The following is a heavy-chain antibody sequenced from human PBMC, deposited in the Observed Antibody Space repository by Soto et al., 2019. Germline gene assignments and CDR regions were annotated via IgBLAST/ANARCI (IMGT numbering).Heavy chain of an antibody. D-gene: IGHD3-22*01. V-gene: IGHV4-30-4*01. J-gene: IGHJ4*02. CDR3: AMSSGYSNYFFDA. Sequence: SETLSLTCTVSGGSFNSGDYHWKLIRKSPEKGLEWIGYIYYSGGTYYNPSLKSRLLISVDPSKNQFSLTLSSVTAADTAVYYCAMSSGYSNYFFDAWGPGTLVTVSS. CDR2: IYYSGGT. CDR1: GGSFNSGDYH.